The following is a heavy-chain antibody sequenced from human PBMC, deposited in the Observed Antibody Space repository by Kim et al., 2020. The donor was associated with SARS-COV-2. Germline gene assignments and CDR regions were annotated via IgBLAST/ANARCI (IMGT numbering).Heavy chain of an antibody. Sequence: GGSLRLSCAASGFTFSSYGMHWVRQAPGKGLEWVAVIWYDGSNKYYADSVKGRFTISRDNSKNTLYLQMNSLRAEDTAVYYCARDGDIVVVVAAAGADDAFDIWGQGTMVTVSS. CDR2: IWYDGSNK. J-gene: IGHJ3*02. CDR3: ARDGDIVVVVAAAGADDAFDI. V-gene: IGHV3-33*01. CDR1: GFTFSSYG. D-gene: IGHD2-15*01.